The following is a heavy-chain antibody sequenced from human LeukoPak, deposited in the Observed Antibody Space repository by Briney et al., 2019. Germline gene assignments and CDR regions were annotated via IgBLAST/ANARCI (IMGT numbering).Heavy chain of an antibody. Sequence: SVKVSCKASGGTFSNYAISWVRQAPGQGLEWMGGIITNFGTTNYAQKYQGRVTITADESTSTVYMELSSLRSEDTAVYYCARPRTYYDFWRGYPPFDYWGQGTLVTASS. D-gene: IGHD3-3*01. CDR3: ARPRTYYDFWRGYPPFDY. CDR1: GGTFSNYA. CDR2: IITNFGTT. V-gene: IGHV1-69*13. J-gene: IGHJ4*02.